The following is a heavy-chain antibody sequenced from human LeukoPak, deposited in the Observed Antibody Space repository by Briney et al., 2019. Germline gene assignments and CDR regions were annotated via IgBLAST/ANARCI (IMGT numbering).Heavy chain of an antibody. J-gene: IGHJ4*02. CDR1: GGSISNYY. CDR3: ARGRKDDSGSYPADY. CDR2: IYYSGTT. D-gene: IGHD3-10*01. V-gene: IGHV4-59*01. Sequence: SSETLSLTCTVSGGSISNYYWSWNRQPPGKGLEWIGYIYYSGTTNYNPSLKSRVTISLDTSKSQFSLKLSSVTAADTAVYYCARGRKDDSGSYPADYWGQGILVTVSS.